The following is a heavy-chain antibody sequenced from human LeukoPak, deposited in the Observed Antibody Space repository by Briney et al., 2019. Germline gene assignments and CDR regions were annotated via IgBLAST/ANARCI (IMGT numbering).Heavy chain of an antibody. Sequence: GGSLRLSCAASGFTFSSYSMNWVRQAPGKGLEWVSYISSSSSTIYYADSVKGRFTISRDNAKNSLYLQMNSLRAEDTAVYYCARDHEGGGYSYGCYDYWGQGTLVTVSS. CDR3: ARDHEGGGYSYGCYDY. CDR2: ISSSSSTI. CDR1: GFTFSSYS. D-gene: IGHD5-18*01. V-gene: IGHV3-48*01. J-gene: IGHJ4*02.